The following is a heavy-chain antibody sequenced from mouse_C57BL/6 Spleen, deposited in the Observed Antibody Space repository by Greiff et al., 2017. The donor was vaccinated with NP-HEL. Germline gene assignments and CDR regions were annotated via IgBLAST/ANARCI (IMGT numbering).Heavy chain of an antibody. V-gene: IGHV5-4*03. CDR1: GFTFSSYA. CDR3: ARALLRGYAMDD. D-gene: IGHD1-1*01. J-gene: IGHJ4*01. CDR2: LSDGGIYT. Sequence: EVKLVESGGGLVKPGGSLKLSCAASGFTFSSYALSWVRQTPDKRLQWVATLSDGGIYTYYPDTVQGRFTLSRDHAKNNLYLQMSHLKSEDTAMYYCARALLRGYAMDDWGQGTSVTVSS.